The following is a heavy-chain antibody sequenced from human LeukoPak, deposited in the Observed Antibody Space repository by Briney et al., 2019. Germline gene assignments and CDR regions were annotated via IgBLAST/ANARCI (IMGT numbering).Heavy chain of an antibody. CDR1: GGTFNGYA. J-gene: IGHJ6*02. V-gene: IGHV1-69*04. D-gene: IGHD3-10*01. CDR3: ASGSGSYLLYYYGMDV. Sequence: ASVKVSCKASGGTFNGYAFYWVRQAPGHGLEWMGRIIPVHDITNYAQRFQGRVTSTADKSTTTVYMELSNLRSEDTAVYYCASGSGSYLLYYYGMDVWGQGTTVTVSS. CDR2: IIPVHDIT.